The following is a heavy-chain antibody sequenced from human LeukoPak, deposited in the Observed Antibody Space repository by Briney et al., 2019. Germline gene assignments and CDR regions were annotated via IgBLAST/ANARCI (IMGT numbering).Heavy chain of an antibody. CDR3: VRLVGGDIDY. CDR2: ISYDGSNK. Sequence: GGSLRLSCAASGFTFSSYAMHWVRQAPGKGLEWVAVISYDGSNKYYADSVKGRFIISRDNSKNTLYLQMNSLRAEDTAVYYCVRLVGGDIDYWGQGTLVTVSS. D-gene: IGHD5-12*01. V-gene: IGHV3-30-3*01. J-gene: IGHJ4*02. CDR1: GFTFSSYA.